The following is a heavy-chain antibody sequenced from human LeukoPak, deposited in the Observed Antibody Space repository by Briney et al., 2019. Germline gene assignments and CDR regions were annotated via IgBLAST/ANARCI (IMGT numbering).Heavy chain of an antibody. CDR1: GFTYGSYG. CDR3: AKDHSSSWYNFDY. J-gene: IGHJ4*02. V-gene: IGHV3-30*18. D-gene: IGHD6-13*01. CDR2: ISYDGSNK. Sequence: GGSLRLSCAASGFTYGSYGMHWVRQAPGKGLEWVAVISYDGSNKYYADSVKGRFTISRDNSKNTLYLQMNSLRAEDTAVYYCAKDHSSSWYNFDYWGQGTLVTVSS.